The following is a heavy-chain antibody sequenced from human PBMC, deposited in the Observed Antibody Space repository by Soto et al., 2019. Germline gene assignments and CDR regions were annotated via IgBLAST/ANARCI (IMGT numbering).Heavy chain of an antibody. D-gene: IGHD1-26*01. CDR3: ATDLTRLGATNYFDY. Sequence: ASVKVSCKVSGYTLTELSMHWVRQAPGKGLEWMGGFDPEDGETIYAQKFQGRVTMTEDTFTDTAYMELSSLRSEDTAVYYCATDLTRLGATNYFDYWGQGTLVTVSS. CDR2: FDPEDGET. CDR1: GYTLTELS. V-gene: IGHV1-24*01. J-gene: IGHJ4*02.